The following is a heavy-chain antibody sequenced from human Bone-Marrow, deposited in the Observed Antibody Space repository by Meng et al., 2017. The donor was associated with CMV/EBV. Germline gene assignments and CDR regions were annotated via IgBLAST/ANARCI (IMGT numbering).Heavy chain of an antibody. J-gene: IGHJ5*02. CDR2: IYYSGST. CDR3: VRSRSWLDP. CDR1: GGSISSSSYY. V-gene: IGHV4-39*07. Sequence: SETLSLTCTVSGGSISSSSYYWGWIRQPPGKGLEWIGSIYYSGSTYYNPSLKSRVTISVDTSKNQFSLKLSSVTAADTAVYFCVRSRSWLDPWGQGTLVTVSS. D-gene: IGHD2-2*01.